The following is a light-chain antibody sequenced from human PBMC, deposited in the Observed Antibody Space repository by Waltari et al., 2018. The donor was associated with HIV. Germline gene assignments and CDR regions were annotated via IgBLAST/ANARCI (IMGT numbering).Light chain of an antibody. J-gene: IGLJ2*01. CDR1: NNYGGCFNY. Sequence: QSALTQPASVSGAPGQSITISCTGNNNYGGCFNYFSWYQQPPGKAPKLMIYEVSNRPSGVSNRFSGSKSGNTASLTISGLQAEDEADYYCSSYTSSSIVVFGGGTKLTVL. V-gene: IGLV2-14*01. CDR2: EVS. CDR3: SSYTSSSIVV.